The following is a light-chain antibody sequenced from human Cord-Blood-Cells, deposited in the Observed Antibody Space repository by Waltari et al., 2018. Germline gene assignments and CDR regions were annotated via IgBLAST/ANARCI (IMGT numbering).Light chain of an antibody. CDR1: QSISSY. J-gene: IGKJ2*01. CDR3: QQSYSTT. V-gene: IGKV1-39*01. Sequence: DIQMTQSPSSLSASVGDRVTITCRESQSISSYFNWYQQKPGKAPKLLIYAASSLQSGVPSRFSGSGSGTDFTLTISSLQPEDFATYYCQQSYSTTFGQGTKLEIK. CDR2: AAS.